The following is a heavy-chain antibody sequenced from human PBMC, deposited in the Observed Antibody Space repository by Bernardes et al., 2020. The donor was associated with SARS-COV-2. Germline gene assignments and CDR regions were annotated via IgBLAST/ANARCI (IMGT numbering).Heavy chain of an antibody. CDR2: ISWNSGSI. Sequence: GGSLRLSRAASGFTFDDYAMHWVRQAPGKGLEWVSGISWNSGSIGYADSVKGRFTISRDNAKNSLYLQMNSLRAEDTALYYCAKVKGGESYFDYWGQGTLVTVSS. J-gene: IGHJ4*02. CDR3: AKVKGGESYFDY. CDR1: GFTFDDYA. V-gene: IGHV3-9*01.